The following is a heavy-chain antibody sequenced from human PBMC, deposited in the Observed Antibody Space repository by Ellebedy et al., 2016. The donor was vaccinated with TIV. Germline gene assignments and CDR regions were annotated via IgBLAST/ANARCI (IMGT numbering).Heavy chain of an antibody. CDR3: SRLETGHFDY. V-gene: IGHV4-34*01. J-gene: IGHJ4*02. Sequence: GSLRLSCAVSGGSFSGYYWSWIRQPPGKGLEWIGDINHRGSTNYNPSLKNRVTISVDTSKDQFSLKLTSVTAADKAFYYWSRLETGHFDYWGQGTLVTVSS. D-gene: IGHD1-1*01. CDR1: GGSFSGYY. CDR2: INHRGST.